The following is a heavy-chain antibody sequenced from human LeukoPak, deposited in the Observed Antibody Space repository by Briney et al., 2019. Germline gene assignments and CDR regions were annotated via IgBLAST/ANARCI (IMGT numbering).Heavy chain of an antibody. D-gene: IGHD3-22*01. J-gene: IGHJ4*02. Sequence: GSLRLSCAASGFTFSSYTMNWVRQPPGKGLEWIGSIYYSGSTYYNPSLKSRVTISVDTSKNQFSLKLSSVTAADTAVYYCARQGNYYDSSGYYYRGFDYWGQGTLVTVSS. V-gene: IGHV4-39*01. CDR3: ARQGNYYDSSGYYYRGFDY. CDR1: GFTFSSYT. CDR2: IYYSGST.